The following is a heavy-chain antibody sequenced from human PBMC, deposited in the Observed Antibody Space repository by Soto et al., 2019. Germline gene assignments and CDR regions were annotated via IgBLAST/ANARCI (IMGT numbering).Heavy chain of an antibody. J-gene: IGHJ4*02. CDR1: GYIFTNYY. Sequence: QVRLVQSGAEVKKPGASVKVSCKASGYIFTNYYIHWVRQAPGQGLEWMAIINPNGGSTNCAQEFQGRITLTRDTSTSTVYTDLSSLTSKDTAVYYCARGLYSGDKWGQGTLVTVSS. CDR3: ARGLYSGDK. V-gene: IGHV1-46*01. CDR2: INPNGGST. D-gene: IGHD2-21*01.